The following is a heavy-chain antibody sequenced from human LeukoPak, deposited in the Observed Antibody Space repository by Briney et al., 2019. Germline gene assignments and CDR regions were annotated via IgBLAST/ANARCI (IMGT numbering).Heavy chain of an antibody. CDR2: IYYSGST. Sequence: LRLSCTASEFTFSVYTMNWVRQHPGKGLEWIGYIYYSGSTYYNPSLKSRVTISVDTSKNQFSLKLSSVTAADTAVYYCARTTTVTTFFDYWGQGTLVTVSS. D-gene: IGHD4-17*01. CDR3: ARTTTVTTFFDY. CDR1: EFTFSVYT. V-gene: IGHV4-31*02. J-gene: IGHJ4*02.